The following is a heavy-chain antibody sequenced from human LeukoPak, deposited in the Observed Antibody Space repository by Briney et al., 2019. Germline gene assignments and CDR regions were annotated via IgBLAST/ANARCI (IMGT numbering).Heavy chain of an antibody. D-gene: IGHD2-2*01. CDR3: ARGLATAQGEAAMPL. Sequence: SETLSLTCTVSGGSISSGGYYWSWIRQHPGKGLEWIGYIYYSGSTYYNPSLKSRVTISVDTSKNQFSLNLSSVTAADTAVYYCARGLATAQGEAAMPLWGQGTLVTVSS. J-gene: IGHJ4*02. CDR1: GGSISSGGYY. CDR2: IYYSGST. V-gene: IGHV4-31*03.